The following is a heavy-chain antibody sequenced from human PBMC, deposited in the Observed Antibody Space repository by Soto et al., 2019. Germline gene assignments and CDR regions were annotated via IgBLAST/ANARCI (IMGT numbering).Heavy chain of an antibody. CDR3: ARGGVEIGSYYSYYGMDV. D-gene: IGHD1-26*01. V-gene: IGHV3-48*02. CDR2: ISSSSSTI. CDR1: GFTFSSYS. J-gene: IGHJ6*02. Sequence: EVQLVESGGGLVQPGGSLRLSCAASGFTFSSYSMNWVRQAPGKGLEWVSYISSSSSTIYYADSVKGRFTISRDNAKNSLYLQMNSLRDEDTAVYYCARGGVEIGSYYSYYGMDVWGQGTTDTVSS.